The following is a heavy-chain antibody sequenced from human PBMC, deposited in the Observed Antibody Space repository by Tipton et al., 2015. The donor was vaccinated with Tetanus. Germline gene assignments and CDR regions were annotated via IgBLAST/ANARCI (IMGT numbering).Heavy chain of an antibody. V-gene: IGHV4-34*01. D-gene: IGHD3-9*01. CDR3: ARHSSLKALNY. CDR1: GGSFSDFY. CDR2: INHSGAA. Sequence: TLSLTCAVSGGSFSDFYWSWIRQVPGQGPLWIGEINHSGAANKNPSLKSRVTISVDTSKNQFSLELSSVTAADTAVYYCARHSSLKALNYGGQGTLVTASS. J-gene: IGHJ4*02.